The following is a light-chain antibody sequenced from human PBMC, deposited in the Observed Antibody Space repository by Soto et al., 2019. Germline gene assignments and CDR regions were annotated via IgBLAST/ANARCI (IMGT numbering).Light chain of an antibody. CDR1: SSNIGAGYD. J-gene: IGLJ3*02. CDR2: GNT. Sequence: QSVLTQPPSVSGAPGQRVTISCTGSSSNIGAGYDVHWYQQLPGTAPKLLIYGNTNRPSGVPDRFSGSRSGTSASLAITGLQAEDDGDYYCCSYTSSGTPVFGGGTKVTVL. V-gene: IGLV1-40*01. CDR3: CSYTSSGTPV.